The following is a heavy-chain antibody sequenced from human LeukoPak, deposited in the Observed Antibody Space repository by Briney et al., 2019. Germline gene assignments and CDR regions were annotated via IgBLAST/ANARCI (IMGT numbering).Heavy chain of an antibody. Sequence: ASVKVSCKASGYIFTGYYMHWVRQAPGQGLEWMGWINPNSGGTNYAQKFQGRVTMTRDTSISTAYMELSRLRSDDTAVYYCARVLVVVPAATLAYWGQGTLVTVSS. CDR3: ARVLVVVPAATLAY. CDR1: GYIFTGYY. J-gene: IGHJ4*02. V-gene: IGHV1-2*02. D-gene: IGHD2-2*01. CDR2: INPNSGGT.